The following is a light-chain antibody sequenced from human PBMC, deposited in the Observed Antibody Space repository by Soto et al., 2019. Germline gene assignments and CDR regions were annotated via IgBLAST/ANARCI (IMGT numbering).Light chain of an antibody. CDR3: QQRSDWPST. CDR1: QSVSSY. CDR2: DAS. V-gene: IGKV3-11*01. J-gene: IGKJ4*01. Sequence: EIVLTQSPATLSLSPGERATLSCRASQSVSSYLVWYQQKPGQVPRLLIYDASNRATGIPARFGGSGSGTDFTLTISGLEPEDSAVYYCQQRSDWPSTFGGGTKVELK.